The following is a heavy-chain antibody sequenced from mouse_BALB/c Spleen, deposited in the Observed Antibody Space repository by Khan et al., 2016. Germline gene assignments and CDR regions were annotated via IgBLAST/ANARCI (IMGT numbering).Heavy chain of an antibody. Sequence: EVELVESGGGLVQPGGSRKLSCAASGFTFSSFGMHWVRQAPEKGLEWVAYISSGSSTMYYADTVKGRFTLSRDNPKNTLFLQMTRVRSEDTAMYSCARDGSSYVFYAMDYWGQGTSVTVSS. CDR3: ARDGSSYVFYAMDY. J-gene: IGHJ4*01. D-gene: IGHD1-1*01. CDR2: ISSGSSTM. CDR1: GFTFSSFG. V-gene: IGHV5-17*02.